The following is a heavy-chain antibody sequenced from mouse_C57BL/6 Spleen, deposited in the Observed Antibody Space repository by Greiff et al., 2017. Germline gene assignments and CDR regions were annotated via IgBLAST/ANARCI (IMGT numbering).Heavy chain of an antibody. J-gene: IGHJ4*01. D-gene: IGHD2-3*01. V-gene: IGHV1-54*01. CDR2: INPGSGGT. CDR3: ARFHDGYYLYYAMDY. Sequence: VQLQQSGAELVRPGTSVKVSCKASGYAFTNYLIEWVKQRPGQGLEWIGVINPGSGGTNYNEKFKGKATLTADKSSNTAYMQLSSLTSEDSAVYFCARFHDGYYLYYAMDYWGQGTSVTVSS. CDR1: GYAFTNYL.